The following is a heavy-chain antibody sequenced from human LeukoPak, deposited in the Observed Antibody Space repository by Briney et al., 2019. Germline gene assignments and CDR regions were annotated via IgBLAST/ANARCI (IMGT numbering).Heavy chain of an antibody. J-gene: IGHJ4*02. CDR2: ISGSGGST. CDR3: ARDRTSTWPLREIDY. V-gene: IGHV3-23*01. CDR1: GFTFSSYA. Sequence: GGSLRLSCAASGFTFSSYAMSWVRQAPGKGLEWVSAISGSGGSTYYADSVKGRFTISRDNAKNSLYLQMNSLRDEDTAMYYCARDRTSTWPLREIDYWGQGTLVTVSS.